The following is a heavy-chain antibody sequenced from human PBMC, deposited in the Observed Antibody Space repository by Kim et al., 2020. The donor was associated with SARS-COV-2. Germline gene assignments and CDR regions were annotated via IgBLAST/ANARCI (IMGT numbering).Heavy chain of an antibody. V-gene: IGHV1-8*01. CDR3: ARRYCSGGSCHYGMDV. Sequence: FQGRVTMTRNTSISTAYMELSSLRSEDTAVYYCARRYCSGGSCHYGMDVWGQGTTVTVSS. J-gene: IGHJ6*02. D-gene: IGHD2-15*01.